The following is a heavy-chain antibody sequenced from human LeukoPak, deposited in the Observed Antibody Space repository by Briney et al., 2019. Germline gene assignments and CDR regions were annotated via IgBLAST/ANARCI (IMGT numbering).Heavy chain of an antibody. V-gene: IGHV4-59*11. J-gene: IGHJ4*02. D-gene: IGHD3-10*01. Sequence: SETLSLTCTVSGGSIGSHFWNWIRQSPGKGLEWMGYIYYSGSTEYNPSLKSRISISVDTPKNKFSLKLTSVTAADTAVYYCARDSGVRGVIGYWGQGTLVTVSS. CDR3: ARDSGVRGVIGY. CDR1: GGSIGSHF. CDR2: IYYSGST.